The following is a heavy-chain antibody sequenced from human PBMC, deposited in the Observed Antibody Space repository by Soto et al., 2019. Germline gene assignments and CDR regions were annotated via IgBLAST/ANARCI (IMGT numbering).Heavy chain of an antibody. Sequence: ASVTVACKASGYTFPSYYMRWVRQATGQGLEWMGWINPNSGGTNYAQKFQGWITMTRDTSISTAYMELSRLRSDDTAVYYCARDQGGCTNGVCYLFDYWGQGTLVTVSS. CDR1: GYTFPSYY. D-gene: IGHD2-8*01. CDR2: INPNSGGT. J-gene: IGHJ4*02. CDR3: ARDQGGCTNGVCYLFDY. V-gene: IGHV1-2*04.